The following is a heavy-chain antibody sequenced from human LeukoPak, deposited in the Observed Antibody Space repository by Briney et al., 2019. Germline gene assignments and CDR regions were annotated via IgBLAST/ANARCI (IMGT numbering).Heavy chain of an antibody. Sequence: GGSLRLSCAASGFTFSSHSMNWVRQAPGKGLEWVSYITGGSRTIYYADSVKGRFTMSSDSAQNSLYLQMNSLRDEDTAVYYCARDLGRDGYSFYREVFDLWGQGTMVTVSS. CDR1: GFTFSSHS. J-gene: IGHJ3*01. D-gene: IGHD5-24*01. CDR3: ARDLGRDGYSFYREVFDL. V-gene: IGHV3-48*02. CDR2: ITGGSRTI.